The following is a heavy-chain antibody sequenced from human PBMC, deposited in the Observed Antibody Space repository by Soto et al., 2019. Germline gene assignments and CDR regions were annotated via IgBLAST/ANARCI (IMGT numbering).Heavy chain of an antibody. CDR2: ISAYNGNT. CDR1: DYTFTSYG. Sequence: GASVKVSCKASDYTFTSYGISWVRQAPGQGLEWMGWISAYNGNTNYAQKLQGRVTMTTDTSTSTAYMELRSLRSDDTAVYYCARGGGLYYYGSEDWFDPWGQGTLVTVSS. J-gene: IGHJ5*02. V-gene: IGHV1-18*01. D-gene: IGHD3-10*01. CDR3: ARGGGLYYYGSEDWFDP.